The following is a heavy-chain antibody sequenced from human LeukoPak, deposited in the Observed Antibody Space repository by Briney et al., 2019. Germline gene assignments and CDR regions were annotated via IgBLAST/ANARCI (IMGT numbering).Heavy chain of an antibody. Sequence: GGSLRLSCAASGFTVSSNYMSWVRQAPGKGLEWVANIKQDGSEKYYVDSVKGRFTISRDNAKNSLYLEMNSLRAEDTAVYYCVRERTNYYDSSGYYWGQGTLVTVSS. D-gene: IGHD3-22*01. V-gene: IGHV3-7*05. CDR1: GFTVSSNY. CDR2: IKQDGSEK. CDR3: VRERTNYYDSSGYY. J-gene: IGHJ4*02.